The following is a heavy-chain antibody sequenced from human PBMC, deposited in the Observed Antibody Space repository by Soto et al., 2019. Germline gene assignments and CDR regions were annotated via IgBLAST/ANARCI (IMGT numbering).Heavy chain of an antibody. Sequence: PSDTLSLPCTVSGGSISSSSYYWGWIRQPPGKGLEWIGSIYYSGSTYYNPALKNRVPISVDTSSNQFSLQLSSVPAADPSVYDCASEPRAWGQGTLVTVSS. CDR2: IYYSGST. J-gene: IGHJ5*02. V-gene: IGHV4-39*07. CDR1: GGSISSSSYY. CDR3: ASEPRA.